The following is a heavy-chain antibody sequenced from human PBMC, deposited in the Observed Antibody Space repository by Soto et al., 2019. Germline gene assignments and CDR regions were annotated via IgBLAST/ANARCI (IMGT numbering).Heavy chain of an antibody. V-gene: IGHV1-18*01. CDR3: ARVIDGYCSSTSCDNYYYYYMDV. Sequence: ALVNLSRKAAGYGNTIYVISWVRQTPRQGLEWMGWISAYNGNTNYAQKLQGRVTMTTDTSTSTAYMELRSLRSDDTAVYYCARVIDGYCSSTSCDNYYYYYMDVWGKGTTVTVSS. CDR1: GYGNTIYV. J-gene: IGHJ6*03. D-gene: IGHD2-2*02. CDR2: ISAYNGNT.